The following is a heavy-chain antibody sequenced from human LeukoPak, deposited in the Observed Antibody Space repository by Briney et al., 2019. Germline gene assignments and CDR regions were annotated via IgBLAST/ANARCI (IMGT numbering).Heavy chain of an antibody. Sequence: GGSLRLSCAASGFTFSSYAMHWVRQAPGKGLEWVAVISYDGSNKYYADSVKGRFTISRDNSKNTLYLQMNSLRAEDTAVYYCARVRGYSSGWYPRSLDYFDYWGQGTLVTVSS. V-gene: IGHV3-30-3*01. CDR3: ARVRGYSSGWYPRSLDYFDY. CDR2: ISYDGSNK. J-gene: IGHJ4*02. D-gene: IGHD6-19*01. CDR1: GFTFSSYA.